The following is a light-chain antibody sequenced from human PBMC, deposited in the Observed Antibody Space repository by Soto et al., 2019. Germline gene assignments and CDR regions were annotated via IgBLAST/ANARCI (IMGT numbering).Light chain of an antibody. CDR3: QQSYRSPYT. V-gene: IGKV1-39*01. J-gene: IGKJ2*01. CDR2: AAS. CDR1: QSINIY. Sequence: IQLTQSPSSLSASVGDRVTLTCRASQSINIYLNWYQQKPGKAPTLLIYAASSLQSGVPSRFSGGGSRTDFTLTISSLQTEAFATYYCQQSYRSPYTFGQGTKLEI.